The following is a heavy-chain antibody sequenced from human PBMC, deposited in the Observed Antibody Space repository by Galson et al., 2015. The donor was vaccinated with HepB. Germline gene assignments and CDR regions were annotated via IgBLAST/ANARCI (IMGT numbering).Heavy chain of an antibody. D-gene: IGHD2/OR15-2a*01. CDR1: GGTFSSYA. Sequence: SVKVSCKASGGTFSSYAISWVRQAPGQGLEWMGGIIPIFGTANYAQKFQGRVTITADESTSTAYMELSSLRSEDTAVYYCAREYSTMAPRAFDIWGQGTMVTVSS. V-gene: IGHV1-69*13. CDR2: IIPIFGTA. CDR3: AREYSTMAPRAFDI. J-gene: IGHJ3*02.